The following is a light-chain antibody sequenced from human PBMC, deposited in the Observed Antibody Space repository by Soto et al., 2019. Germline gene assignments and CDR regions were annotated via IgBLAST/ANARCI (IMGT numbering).Light chain of an antibody. CDR3: QQYNSYLT. Sequence: DIQMTQSPSTLSASVGDRVTITCRASQSISNWLAWYQQKPGKAPKLLIYDASSLESGVPSRFSGSGSGTEFTLTISSLQPDDFATYYCQQYNSYLTFGQGTKVEIK. CDR1: QSISNW. CDR2: DAS. V-gene: IGKV1-5*01. J-gene: IGKJ1*01.